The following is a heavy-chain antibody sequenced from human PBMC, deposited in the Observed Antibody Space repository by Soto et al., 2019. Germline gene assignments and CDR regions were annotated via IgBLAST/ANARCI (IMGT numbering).Heavy chain of an antibody. Sequence: SETLSLTCTVSGGSISSGDYYWSWIRQPPGKGLEWIGYIYYSGSTYYNPSLKSRVTISVDTSKNQFSLKLSSVTAADTAVYYCATDSGPYYYDSSGYFDFWGQGTPVTVSS. J-gene: IGHJ5*01. D-gene: IGHD3-22*01. CDR2: IYYSGST. CDR3: ATDSGPYYYDSSGYFDF. CDR1: GGSISSGDYY. V-gene: IGHV4-30-4*08.